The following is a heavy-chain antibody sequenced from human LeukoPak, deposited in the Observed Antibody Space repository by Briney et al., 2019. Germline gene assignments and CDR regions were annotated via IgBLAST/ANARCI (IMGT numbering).Heavy chain of an antibody. V-gene: IGHV5-51*01. Sequence: GESLKISCKGSGCSFTSYWIGWVRQMPGKGLEWMGIIYPGDSDTRYSPSFQGQVTISADKSISTAYLQWSSLKASDTAMYYCARQFDTAMVYFDYWGQGTLVTVSS. CDR2: IYPGDSDT. J-gene: IGHJ4*02. D-gene: IGHD5-18*01. CDR1: GCSFTSYW. CDR3: ARQFDTAMVYFDY.